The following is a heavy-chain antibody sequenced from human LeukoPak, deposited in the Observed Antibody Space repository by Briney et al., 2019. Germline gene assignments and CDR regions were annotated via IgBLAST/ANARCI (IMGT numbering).Heavy chain of an antibody. J-gene: IGHJ6*02. Sequence: GRSLRLSCAASRFTFSSYGMHWVRQAPGKGLEWVAVISYDGSNKYYADSVKGRFTISRDNSKNTLYLQMNSLRAEDTAVYYCAKDLWGSGSYYYYYGMDVWGQGTTVTVSS. CDR1: RFTFSSYG. CDR3: AKDLWGSGSYYYYYGMDV. D-gene: IGHD3-10*01. CDR2: ISYDGSNK. V-gene: IGHV3-30*18.